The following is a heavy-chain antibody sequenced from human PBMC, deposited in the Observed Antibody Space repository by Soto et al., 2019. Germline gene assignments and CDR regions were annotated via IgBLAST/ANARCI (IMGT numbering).Heavy chain of an antibody. J-gene: IGHJ5*02. CDR2: ISHDGGAT. CDR1: GFTFSTSG. Sequence: QVQLVESGGGVVQSGRSLRLSCAASGFTFSTSGMHWIRQAPGKGLEWVAMISHDGGATYYVDSVKGRFTISRDTDKNTLHLQMDSLRPEDTATYYCAKDGGSSGWYNWFDHWGQGTLVTVSS. D-gene: IGHD6-13*01. V-gene: IGHV3-30*18. CDR3: AKDGGSSGWYNWFDH.